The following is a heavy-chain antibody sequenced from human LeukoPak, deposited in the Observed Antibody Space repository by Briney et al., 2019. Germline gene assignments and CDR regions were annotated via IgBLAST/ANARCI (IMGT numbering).Heavy chain of an antibody. Sequence: PSETLSLTCAVYGGSFSGYYWSWIRQPPGKGLEWIGEINHSGSTNYNPSLKSRVTISVDTSKNQFSLKLSSVTAADTAVYYCARANVGGSPDYWGQGTLVTVSS. V-gene: IGHV4-34*01. D-gene: IGHD3-10*01. J-gene: IGHJ4*02. CDR3: ARANVGGSPDY. CDR2: INHSGST. CDR1: GGSFSGYY.